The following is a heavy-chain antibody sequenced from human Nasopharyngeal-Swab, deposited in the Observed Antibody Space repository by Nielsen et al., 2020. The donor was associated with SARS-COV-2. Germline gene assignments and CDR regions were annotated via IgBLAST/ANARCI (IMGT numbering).Heavy chain of an antibody. Sequence: SQTLSLTCAVYGGSFSGYYWSWIRQPPGKGLEWIGEINHSGTTSYNPSLKSRVTISSDTSQNQFSLKLRSVTAADTAVYYCARGHRSISMIVVVIATAHFYFDSWGRGTLVTVTS. CDR2: INHSGTT. CDR3: ARGHRSISMIVVVIATAHFYFDS. J-gene: IGHJ4*02. CDR1: GGSFSGYY. D-gene: IGHD3-22*01. V-gene: IGHV4-34*01.